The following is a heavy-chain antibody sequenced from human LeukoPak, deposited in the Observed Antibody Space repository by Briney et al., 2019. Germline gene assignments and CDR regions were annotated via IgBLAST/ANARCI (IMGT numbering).Heavy chain of an antibody. CDR1: GYTFTSYF. CDR3: ARDFITMTYFDY. CDR2: INPSDGGT. V-gene: IGHV1-46*01. Sequence: GASVKVSCEASGYTFTSYFMHWVRQAPGQGLEWMGIINPSDGGTSYAHNFQGRVTLIRDTSTSTVYMELNSLRSEDTAVYYCARDFITMTYFDYWGQGTLVTVSS. D-gene: IGHD3-22*01. J-gene: IGHJ4*02.